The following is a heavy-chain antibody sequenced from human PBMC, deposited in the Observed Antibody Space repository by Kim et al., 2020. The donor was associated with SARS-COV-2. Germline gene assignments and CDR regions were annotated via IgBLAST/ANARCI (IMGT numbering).Heavy chain of an antibody. CDR1: GFTFSSYG. V-gene: IGHV3-30*18. D-gene: IGHD3-10*01. CDR3: AKDRGPKPGLDY. J-gene: IGHJ4*02. Sequence: GGSLRLSCAASGFTFSSYGMHWVRQAPGKGLEWVAVISYDGSNKYYADSVKGRFTISRDNSKNTLYLQMNSLRAEDTAVYYCAKDRGPKPGLDYWGQGTL. CDR2: ISYDGSNK.